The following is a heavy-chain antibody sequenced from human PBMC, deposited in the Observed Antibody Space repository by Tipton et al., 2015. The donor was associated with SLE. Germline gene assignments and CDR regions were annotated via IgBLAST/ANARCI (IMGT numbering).Heavy chain of an antibody. CDR2: ISYDGSNK. V-gene: IGHV3-30*09. J-gene: IGHJ6*02. CDR3: ARDRAGDYSSSGSRYYYGMDV. D-gene: IGHD6-13*01. Sequence: SLRLSCAASGFTFSSYAMHWVRQAPGKGLEWVAVISYDGSNKYYADSVKGRFAISRDNSKNTLYLQMNSLRAEDTAVYYCARDRAGDYSSSGSRYYYGMDVWDQGTTVTVSS. CDR1: GFTFSSYA.